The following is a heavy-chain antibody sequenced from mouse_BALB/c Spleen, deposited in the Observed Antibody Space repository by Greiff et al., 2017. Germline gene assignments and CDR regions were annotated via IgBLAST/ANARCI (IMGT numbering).Heavy chain of an antibody. J-gene: IGHJ4*01. CDR2: ILPGSGST. CDR1: GYTFSSYW. D-gene: IGHD2-14*01. Sequence: QVQLQQSGAELMKPGASVKISCKATGYTFSSYWIEWVKQRPGHGLEWIGEILPGSGSTNYNEKFKGKATFTADTSSNTAYMQLSSLTSEDSAVYYCASAYYRYDEEPFRGAMDYWGQGTSVTVSS. CDR3: ASAYYRYDEEPFRGAMDY. V-gene: IGHV1-9*01.